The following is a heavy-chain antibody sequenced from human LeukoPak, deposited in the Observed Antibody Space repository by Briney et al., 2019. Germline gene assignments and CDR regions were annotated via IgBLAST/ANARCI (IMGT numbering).Heavy chain of an antibody. CDR2: ISSSSSYI. D-gene: IGHD2-2*01. CDR3: ARRYCSSTSCYVNDY. J-gene: IGHJ4*02. V-gene: IGHV3-21*01. Sequence: GGSLRLSCAASGXTFSSYSMNWVRQAPGKGLEWVSSISSSSSYIYYADSVKGRFTISRDNAKNSLYLQMNSLRAEDTAVYYCARRYCSSTSCYVNDYWGQGTLVTVSS. CDR1: GXTFSSYS.